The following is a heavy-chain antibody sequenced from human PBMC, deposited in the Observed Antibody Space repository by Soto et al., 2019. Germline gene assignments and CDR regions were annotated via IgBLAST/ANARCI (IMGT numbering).Heavy chain of an antibody. Sequence: ASVKVSCKVSGYTLTELSMHWVRQAPGKGLEWMGGFDPEDGETIYAQKFQGRVTMTEDTSTDTAYMELSSLRSEDTAVYYCATVASSSSEYYFDYWGQGTLVTVSS. CDR3: ATVASSSSEYYFDY. V-gene: IGHV1-24*01. CDR1: GYTLTELS. CDR2: FDPEDGET. D-gene: IGHD6-6*01. J-gene: IGHJ4*02.